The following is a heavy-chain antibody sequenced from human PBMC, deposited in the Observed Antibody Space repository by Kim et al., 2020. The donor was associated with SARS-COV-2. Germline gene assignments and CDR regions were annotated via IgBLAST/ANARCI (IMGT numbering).Heavy chain of an antibody. CDR3: ARVGEYYDFWSGYSDRYMDV. J-gene: IGHJ6*03. V-gene: IGHV3-66*01. Sequence: GGSLRLSCAASGFTVSSNYMSWVRQAPGKGLEWVSVIYSGGSTYYADSVKGRFTISRDNSKNTLYLQMNSLRAEDTAVYYCARVGEYYDFWSGYSDRYMDVWGKGTTVTVSS. D-gene: IGHD3-3*01. CDR1: GFTVSSNY. CDR2: IYSGGST.